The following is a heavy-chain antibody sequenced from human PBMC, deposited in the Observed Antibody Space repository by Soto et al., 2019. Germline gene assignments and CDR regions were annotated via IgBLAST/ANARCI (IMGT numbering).Heavy chain of an antibody. CDR3: ANPSTAAGSDY. V-gene: IGHV3-23*01. CDR2: ISRIGSST. D-gene: IGHD6-13*01. Sequence: GGSLRLSCAASGFTFSSYAMSWVRQAPGKGLEWVSAISRIGSSTYYADSVKGRFTISRDNSKNTLYLQMNSLRAEDTAVYYCANPSTAAGSDYWGQGTLVTVSS. CDR1: GFTFSSYA. J-gene: IGHJ4*02.